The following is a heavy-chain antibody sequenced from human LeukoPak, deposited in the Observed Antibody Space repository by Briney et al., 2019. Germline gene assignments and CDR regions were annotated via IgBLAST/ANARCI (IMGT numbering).Heavy chain of an antibody. V-gene: IGHV4-39*07. Sequence: SETLSLTCTVSGGSISSSSYYWGWIRQPPGKGLEWIGSIYYSGSTYYNPSLKSRVTISVDTSKNQFSLKLSSVTAADTAVYYCARVGRGVPAAIENWFDPWGQGTLVTVSS. J-gene: IGHJ5*02. CDR3: ARVGRGVPAAIENWFDP. CDR1: GGSISSSSYY. D-gene: IGHD2-2*01. CDR2: IYYSGST.